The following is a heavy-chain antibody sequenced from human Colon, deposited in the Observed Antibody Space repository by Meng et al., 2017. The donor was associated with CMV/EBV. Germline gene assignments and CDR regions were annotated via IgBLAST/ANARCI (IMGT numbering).Heavy chain of an antibody. Sequence: CAVSGYSVSSDNWWGWIRRPARKGLEWIGYIYYSGDTYYNPSLKSRVTMSIDRSTDQFSLRLISVTAEDTAIYYCARKIAGASFFDYWGQGTLVTVSS. J-gene: IGHJ4*02. CDR1: GYSVSSDNW. CDR3: ARKIAGASFFDY. CDR2: IYYSGDT. V-gene: IGHV4-28*01. D-gene: IGHD6-13*01.